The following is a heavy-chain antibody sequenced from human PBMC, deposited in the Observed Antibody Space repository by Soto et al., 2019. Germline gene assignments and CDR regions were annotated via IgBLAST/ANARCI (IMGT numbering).Heavy chain of an antibody. CDR3: AKGYYISGSWLPTFAS. CDR1: GFIFSTYA. D-gene: IGHD3-10*01. J-gene: IGHJ4*02. Sequence: QVQLVDSGGGVVQPGRSLRLSCAASGFIFSTYAMHWVRQAPGKGLEWVAVVSHDGTTVHFADSVKGRYTISRDNSKNTLYLQMNRLRPEDTAIYYCAKGYYISGSWLPTFASWGQGTLVTVSS. V-gene: IGHV3-30*18. CDR2: VSHDGTTV.